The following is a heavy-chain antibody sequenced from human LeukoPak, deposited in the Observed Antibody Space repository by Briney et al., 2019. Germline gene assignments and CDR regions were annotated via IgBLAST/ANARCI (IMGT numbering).Heavy chain of an antibody. CDR1: GFTFSSYG. Sequence: GGSLRLSCAASGFTFSSYGMHWVRQAPGKGLEWVAVIWYDGSNKYYADSVKGRFTISRDNAKNPLYLQMNSLRAEDTAVYYCARFNSDYGDYDYFDYWGQGTLVTVSS. V-gene: IGHV3-33*01. D-gene: IGHD4-17*01. CDR3: ARFNSDYGDYDYFDY. CDR2: IWYDGSNK. J-gene: IGHJ4*02.